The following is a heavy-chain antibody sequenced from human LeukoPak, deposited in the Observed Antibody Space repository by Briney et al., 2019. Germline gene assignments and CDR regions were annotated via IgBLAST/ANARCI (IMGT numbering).Heavy chain of an antibody. D-gene: IGHD3-16*02. CDR3: ARDIPYEVTFGGVTVMGSFVLDY. Sequence: ASVKVSYKASGGTFSSYAISWVRQAPGQGLEWMGIINPSGGSTSYAQKFQGRVTLTRDTSTTTVYMELSSLRSEDTAVYYCARDIPYEVTFGGVTVMGSFVLDYWGQGTLVTVSS. CDR2: INPSGGST. J-gene: IGHJ4*02. CDR1: GGTFSSYA. V-gene: IGHV1-46*01.